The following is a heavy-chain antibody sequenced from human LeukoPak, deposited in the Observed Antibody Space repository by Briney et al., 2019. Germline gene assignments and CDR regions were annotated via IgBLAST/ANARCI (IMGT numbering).Heavy chain of an antibody. J-gene: IGHJ4*02. CDR2: IFSGGTI. CDR1: GFTVSSNF. D-gene: IGHD1-14*01. Sequence: PGGSLRLSCAASGFTVSSNFMSWVRQAPGKGLEWVSVIFSGGTIYYADSVKGRFTISRDNSKNTLYLQISNLRAEDTAVYYCARGAIPAVLYYFDYWGQGSLVTVSS. V-gene: IGHV3-66*01. CDR3: ARGAIPAVLYYFDY.